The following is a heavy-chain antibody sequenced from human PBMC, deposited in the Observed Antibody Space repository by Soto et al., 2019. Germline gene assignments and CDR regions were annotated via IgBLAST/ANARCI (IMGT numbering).Heavy chain of an antibody. J-gene: IGHJ5*01. D-gene: IGHD2-8*02. V-gene: IGHV3-21*01. CDR2: ISSSSAYK. CDR3: ARSAGYGTDTSCEKGWFDS. Sequence: VQLVESGGGLVKPGGSLRLSCEGSGFMFSSYNMNWVRQAPGRGLEWVSFISSSSAYKYYEDAVKGRFTISRDNDKNSVYLQMNSLRAEDAGLYYCARSAGYGTDTSCEKGWFDSWGQGTWVTVSS. CDR1: GFMFSSYN.